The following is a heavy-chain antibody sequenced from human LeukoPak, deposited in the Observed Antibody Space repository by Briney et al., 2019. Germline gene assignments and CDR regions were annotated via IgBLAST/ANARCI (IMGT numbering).Heavy chain of an antibody. CDR1: GYTFTSYD. CDR2: MNPNSGNT. Sequence: ASMKVSCKASGYTFTSYDINWVRQATGQGLEWMGWMNPNSGNTGYAQKFQGRVTITRNTSISTAYMELSSLRSEDTAVYYCARGGRITIFGVVIKHYFDYWGQGTLVTVSS. CDR3: ARGGRITIFGVVIKHYFDY. J-gene: IGHJ4*02. V-gene: IGHV1-8*03. D-gene: IGHD3-3*01.